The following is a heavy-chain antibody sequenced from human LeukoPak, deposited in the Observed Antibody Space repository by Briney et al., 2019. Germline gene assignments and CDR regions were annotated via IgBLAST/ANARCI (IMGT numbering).Heavy chain of an antibody. J-gene: IGHJ3*02. D-gene: IGHD2-2*01. CDR1: GLTFSSYA. V-gene: IGHV3-30-3*01. CDR2: ISYDGSNK. CDR3: ASSRTSGPFDAFDI. Sequence: GGSLRLSCAASGLTFSSYAMHWVRQAPGKGLEWVAVISYDGSNKYYADSVKGRFTTSRDNSKNTLYLQMNSLRPEDTAVYYCASSRTSGPFDAFDIWGHGTMVTVSS.